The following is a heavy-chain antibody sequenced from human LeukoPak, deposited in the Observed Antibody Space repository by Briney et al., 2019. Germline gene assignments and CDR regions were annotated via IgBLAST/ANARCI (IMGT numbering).Heavy chain of an antibody. CDR3: ARDLLIFGLIAPGDY. D-gene: IGHD3/OR15-3a*01. CDR2: ISSSSSTI. V-gene: IGHV3-48*01. CDR1: GFTFSSYS. Sequence: GGSLRLSCAASGFTFSSYSMNWVRQAPGKGLEWVSYISSSSSTIYYADSVKGRFTISRDNSKNTLHLQMNSLRPEDTAVYFCARDLLIFGLIAPGDYWGQGTLVTVSS. J-gene: IGHJ4*02.